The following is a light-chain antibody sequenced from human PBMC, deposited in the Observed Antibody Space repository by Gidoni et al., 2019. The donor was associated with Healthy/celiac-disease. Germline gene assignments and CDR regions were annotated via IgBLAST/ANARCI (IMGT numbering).Light chain of an antibody. CDR2: GAS. Sequence: DLVMTQSPDSLAVSLGARATINCKSSQRVLYSSNNKNYFAWYQQKPGQPPKLLIYGASTRESGVPDRFSGSGSGTDFTLTISSLQAEDVAVYYCQQYYSTRTFGQGTKVEIK. CDR1: QRVLYSSNNKNY. J-gene: IGKJ1*01. V-gene: IGKV4-1*01. CDR3: QQYYSTRT.